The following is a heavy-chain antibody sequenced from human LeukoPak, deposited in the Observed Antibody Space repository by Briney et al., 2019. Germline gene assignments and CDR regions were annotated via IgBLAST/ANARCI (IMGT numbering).Heavy chain of an antibody. CDR2: TSESGSTV. CDR3: ARRNYYGAFDI. Sequence: GGSLRLSCAASGFTFSTSEMTWVRQGPGKGLEWVSFTSESGSTVYYADSVKGRFTFSRDNSKNSVYVQMNSLRTEDTAVYYCARRNYYGAFDIWGQGTMVTVSS. V-gene: IGHV3-48*03. CDR1: GFTFSTSE. D-gene: IGHD1-26*01. J-gene: IGHJ3*02.